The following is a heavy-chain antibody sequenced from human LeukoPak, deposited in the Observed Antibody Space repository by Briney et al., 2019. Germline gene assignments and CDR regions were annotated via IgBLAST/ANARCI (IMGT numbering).Heavy chain of an antibody. J-gene: IGHJ6*03. CDR3: ARSYYDFWRNYYYYMDV. CDR2: MNPNSGNT. D-gene: IGHD3-3*01. CDR1: GGTFSSYT. Sequence: ASVKVSCKASGGTFSSYTINWVRQATGQGLERMGWMNPNSGNTGYAQKFQGRVTITRNTSISTAYMELSSLRSEDTAVYYCARSYYDFWRNYYYYMDVWGKGTTVTVSS. V-gene: IGHV1-8*03.